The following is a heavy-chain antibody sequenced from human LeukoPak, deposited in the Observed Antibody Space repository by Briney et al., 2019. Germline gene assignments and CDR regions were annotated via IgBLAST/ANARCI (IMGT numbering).Heavy chain of an antibody. CDR2: IGNSGNTI. J-gene: IGHJ4*02. CDR3: TKGRSNHY. Sequence: GGSLRLSCAASGFTFSGYIMNWVRQAPGKGLEWVSFIGNSGNTIYYADSVKGRFTVSRDNAKNSLYLQMNSLRAEDTAVYYCTKGRSNHYWGQGTLVTVST. V-gene: IGHV3-48*01. D-gene: IGHD3-10*01. CDR1: GFTFSGYI.